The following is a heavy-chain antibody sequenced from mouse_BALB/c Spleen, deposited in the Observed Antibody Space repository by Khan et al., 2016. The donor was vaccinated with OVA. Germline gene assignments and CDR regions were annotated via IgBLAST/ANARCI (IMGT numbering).Heavy chain of an antibody. CDR1: GFSFSRYS. CDR3: ARNEDYYGYEQRDY. D-gene: IGHD2-2*01. CDR2: ISSGDTYT. J-gene: IGHJ4*01. V-gene: IGHV5-9-1*01. Sequence: EVELVESGGGLVEPGGSLKLSCAASGFSFSRYSMSWVRQTPEKRLEWVATISSGDTYTYYPDSVRGRFTISRDTAKNTLSLQMSSLRSEDTASYYCARNEDYYGYEQRDYWGRGTAVTVSS.